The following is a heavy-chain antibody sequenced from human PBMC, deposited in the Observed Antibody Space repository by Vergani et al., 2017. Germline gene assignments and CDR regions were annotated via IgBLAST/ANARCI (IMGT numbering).Heavy chain of an antibody. J-gene: IGHJ4*02. CDR3: ARSRHFDWSTLYYFDY. CDR1: GGSFSGYY. V-gene: IGHV4-34*01. CDR2: INHSGST. D-gene: IGHD3-9*01. Sequence: QVQLQQWGAGLLKPSETLSLTCAVYGGSFSGYYWSWIRQPPGKGLEWIGEINHSGSTNYNPSLKSRVTISVDTSKNQFSLKLSSVTAADTAVYYCARSRHFDWSTLYYFDYWGQGTLVTVSS.